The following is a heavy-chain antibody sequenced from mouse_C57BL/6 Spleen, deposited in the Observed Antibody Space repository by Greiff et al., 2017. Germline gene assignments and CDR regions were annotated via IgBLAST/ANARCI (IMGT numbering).Heavy chain of an antibody. J-gene: IGHJ4*01. Sequence: QVQLQQSGAELVRPGTSVKVSCKASGSAFTNYLIAWVRQTPGQGLEWIGVINPGSGCTNYNEKFKGKATLTADKSSSTAYMQLSSLTSEDSAVYFCARSETAKATGAMDYWGQGTSVTVSS. D-gene: IGHD3-2*02. CDR3: ARSETAKATGAMDY. CDR2: INPGSGCT. V-gene: IGHV1-54*01. CDR1: GSAFTNYL.